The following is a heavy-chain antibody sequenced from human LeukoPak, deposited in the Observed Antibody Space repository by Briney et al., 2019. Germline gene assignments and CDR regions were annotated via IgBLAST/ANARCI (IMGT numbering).Heavy chain of an antibody. Sequence: GGSLRLSCTASAFTFDDFPMHWVRQAPGKGLDWVSLILKDGSNAFYADSVKGRFTISRDNSGNTLSLQMNSLRAEDTAVYYCAREEGPFDYWGQGTLVTVSS. CDR2: ILKDGSNA. CDR1: AFTFDDFP. V-gene: IGHV3-30-3*01. CDR3: AREEGPFDY. J-gene: IGHJ4*02.